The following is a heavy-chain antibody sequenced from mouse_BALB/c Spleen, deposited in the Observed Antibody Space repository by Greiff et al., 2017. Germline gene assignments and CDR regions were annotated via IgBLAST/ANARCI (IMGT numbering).Heavy chain of an antibody. Sequence: QVQLQQSGAELMKPGASVKISCKATGYTFSSYWIEWVKQRPGHGLEWIGEILPGSGSTNYNEKFKGKATFTADTSSHTAYMQLSSLTSEDSAVYYCARESYYYGSSYRFAYWGQGTLVTVSA. D-gene: IGHD1-1*01. CDR3: ARESYYYGSSYRFAY. CDR2: ILPGSGST. V-gene: IGHV1-9*01. J-gene: IGHJ3*01. CDR1: GYTFSSYW.